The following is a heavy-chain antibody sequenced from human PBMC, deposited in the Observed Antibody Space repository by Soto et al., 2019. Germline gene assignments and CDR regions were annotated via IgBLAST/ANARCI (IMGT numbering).Heavy chain of an antibody. D-gene: IGHD3-9*01. J-gene: IGHJ4*02. CDR1: GFTFNRYT. CDR2: IRSKAYGGTT. V-gene: IGHV3-49*04. CDR3: TRVAGILTGYYPFDY. Sequence: SQRLSCAASGFTFNRYTMSWVRQAPGKGLEWVGFIRSKAYGGTTEYAASVKGRFTISRDDSKSIAYLQMNSLKTEDTAVYYCTRVAGILTGYYPFDYWGQGTLVTVPQ.